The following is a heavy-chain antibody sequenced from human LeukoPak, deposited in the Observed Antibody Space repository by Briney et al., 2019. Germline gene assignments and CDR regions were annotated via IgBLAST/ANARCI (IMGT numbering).Heavy chain of an antibody. CDR1: GGSFSGYY. CDR3: ARLTLTGSLN. J-gene: IGHJ4*02. V-gene: IGHV4-34*01. CDR2: VNHSGST. Sequence: PSETLSLTCAVYGGSFSGYYWSWIRQPPGKGLEWIGEVNHSGSTNYNPSLKSRVTISVDTSKNQFSLKLSSVTAADTAVYYCARLTLTGSLNWGQGTLVTVSS. D-gene: IGHD7-27*01.